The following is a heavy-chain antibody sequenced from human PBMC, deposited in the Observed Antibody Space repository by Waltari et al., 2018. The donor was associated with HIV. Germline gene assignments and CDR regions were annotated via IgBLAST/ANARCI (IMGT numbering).Heavy chain of an antibody. CDR1: GFPFSSHG. V-gene: IGHV3-30*18. J-gene: IGHJ4*02. CDR3: AKDRGGITYYFDY. CDR2: ISYDGTNK. Sequence: QVKLVESGGGVVQPGRSLSLSCGAFGFPFSSHGTHWGRQAPGKGLEWVAVISYDGTNKYYADSVKGRFTISRDNSKNTLYLQMNSLRPEDTAVYYCAKDRGGITYYFDYWGQGTLVAVSS. D-gene: IGHD6-13*01.